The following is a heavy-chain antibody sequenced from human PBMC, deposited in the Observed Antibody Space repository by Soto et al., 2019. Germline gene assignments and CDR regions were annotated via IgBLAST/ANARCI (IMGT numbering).Heavy chain of an antibody. CDR3: ARDKITGVCDY. CDR1: GGSFSGYY. V-gene: IGHV4-34*01. Sequence: QVQLQQWGAGLLKPSETLSLTCAVYGGSFSGYYWTWIRQPPGTGLEWIGEINHSGSTNYNPSLKRRVTRSVDTSKSQFSLKLTSVTAADTVVYYCARDKITGVCDYWGQGTLVTVSS. J-gene: IGHJ4*02. CDR2: INHSGST. D-gene: IGHD2-8*02.